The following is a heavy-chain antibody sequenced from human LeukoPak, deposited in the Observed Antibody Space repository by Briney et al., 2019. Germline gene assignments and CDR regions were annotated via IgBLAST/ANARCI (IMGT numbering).Heavy chain of an antibody. CDR2: INHGGST. J-gene: IGHJ4*02. D-gene: IGHD3-10*01. CDR3: AKSLLWFGESWLDY. CDR1: GGSFGNYY. V-gene: IGHV4-34*01. Sequence: GSLRLSCAVYGGSFGNYYWSWIRQPPRKGVEWIGEINHGGSTNYNPTLKSRVTISVDTSTNQFSLKLTSVTAADTAVYYCAKSLLWFGESWLDYWGQGTLVTVSS.